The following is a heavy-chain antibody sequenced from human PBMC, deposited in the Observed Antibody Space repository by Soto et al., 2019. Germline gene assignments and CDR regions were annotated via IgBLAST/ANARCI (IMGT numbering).Heavy chain of an antibody. D-gene: IGHD3-22*01. CDR2: ISASGGTA. V-gene: IGHV3-23*01. CDR1: GFMFSSYA. CDR3: AKLTYPSDSTGYYYERVSGWIDS. J-gene: IGHJ5*01. Sequence: GSLRLSCAAPGFMFSSYALRWVLQAPWQVLQWGRSISASGGTANLADSVEGRCTNSRDNSKSKLYLQMKSLRAEETAVYYCAKLTYPSDSTGYYYERVSGWIDSWGQGTLVGVSS.